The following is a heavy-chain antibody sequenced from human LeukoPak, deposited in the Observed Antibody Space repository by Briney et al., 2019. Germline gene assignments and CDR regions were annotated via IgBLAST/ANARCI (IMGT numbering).Heavy chain of an antibody. CDR2: ISGDSSTI. CDR1: GFTVSSNY. V-gene: IGHV3-48*01. Sequence: GGSLRLSCAASGFTVSSNYMSWVRQAPGKGLEWVSAISGDSSTIYYADSVKGRFIISRDNAKNSLFLQMNSLRAEDTAVYYCAREKADNDLDYWGQGTLVTVSS. CDR3: AREKADNDLDY. J-gene: IGHJ4*02. D-gene: IGHD3/OR15-3a*01.